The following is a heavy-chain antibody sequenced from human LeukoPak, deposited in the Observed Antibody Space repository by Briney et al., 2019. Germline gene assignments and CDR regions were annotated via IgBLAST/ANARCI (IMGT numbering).Heavy chain of an antibody. CDR2: ISYDGSNK. D-gene: IGHD2-21*02. V-gene: IGHV3-30*18. CDR3: AKAPGLFCDNDCYSDYFDY. CDR1: GFTFSSYG. Sequence: QPGRSLRLSCAASGFTFSSYGMHWVRQAPGKGLEWVAVISYDGSNKYYADSVKGRFTISRDNSERTLYLQMNSLRAEDTAVFYCAKAPGLFCDNDCYSDYFDYWGQGSLVTVSS. J-gene: IGHJ4*02.